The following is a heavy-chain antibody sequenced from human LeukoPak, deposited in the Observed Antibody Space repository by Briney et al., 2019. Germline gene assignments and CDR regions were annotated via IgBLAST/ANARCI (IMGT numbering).Heavy chain of an antibody. J-gene: IGHJ4*02. CDR2: INHSGST. CDR3: ARVRSTMVRSAANDY. V-gene: IGHV4-34*01. CDR1: GGSFSGYY. D-gene: IGHD3-10*01. Sequence: SETLSLTCAVYGGSFSGYYWSWIRQPPGRGLEWIGEINHSGSTNYNPSLKSRVTISVDTSKNQFSLKLSSVTAADTAVYYCARVRSTMVRSAANDYWGQGTLVTVSS.